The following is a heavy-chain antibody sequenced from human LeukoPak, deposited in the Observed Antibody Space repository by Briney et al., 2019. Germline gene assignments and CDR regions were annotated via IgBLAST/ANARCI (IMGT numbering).Heavy chain of an antibody. CDR3: ARISIAAAESGMDV. CDR1: GFSLSTSRIC. D-gene: IGHD6-13*01. V-gene: IGHV2-70*11. Sequence: SGPTLVNPTQTLTLTCTFSGFSLSTSRICVSWIRQPPGETLECLPRIDWDEDKYYSTSLKTRLTISKDTSKNPVVLTMTNMDPVDTATYYCARISIAAAESGMDVWGQGTTVTVSS. J-gene: IGHJ6*02. CDR2: IDWDEDK.